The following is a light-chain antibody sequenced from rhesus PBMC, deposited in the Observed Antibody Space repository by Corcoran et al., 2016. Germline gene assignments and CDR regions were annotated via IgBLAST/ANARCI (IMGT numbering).Light chain of an antibody. CDR2: EVS. V-gene: IGKV2-104*02. J-gene: IGKJ3*01. CDR1: QSFLDSEDGNTY. Sequence: DIVMTQTPLFLPVIPGEPASIPCRSSQSFLDSEDGNTYLDWYLQKRGQSSQLFIYEVSNRASGVPDRCSGSGSDTVCTLKISRVGAEDVRIYYCMHTLQFPLTFGTGTKLDIK. CDR3: MHTLQFPLT.